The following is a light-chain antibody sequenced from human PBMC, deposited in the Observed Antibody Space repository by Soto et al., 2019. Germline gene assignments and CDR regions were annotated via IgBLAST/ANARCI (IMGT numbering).Light chain of an antibody. Sequence: EIVLTQSPGTLSLSPGERATLSCRASQSVSSSYLAWYQQKPGQAPRRLIYGASSRATGIPDRFSGSGSGTDFTLTISRLEPEEFAVYYCQQYGSSPPITFGQGTRLEIK. CDR3: QQYGSSPPIT. V-gene: IGKV3-20*01. CDR2: GAS. CDR1: QSVSSSY. J-gene: IGKJ5*01.